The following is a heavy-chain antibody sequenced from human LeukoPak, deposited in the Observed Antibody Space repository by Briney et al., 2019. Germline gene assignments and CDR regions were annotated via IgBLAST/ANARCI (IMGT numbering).Heavy chain of an antibody. J-gene: IGHJ4*02. CDR2: INPNSGDT. Sequence: GASVKVSCTASGYTFTGYHMHWVRQAPGQGLEWMGRINPNSGDTNYAQKFQGRVTMTRDTSISTAYMELSRLRSDDTAVYYCARDYCSSTSCFFDYGGREPRS. V-gene: IGHV1-2*06. D-gene: IGHD2-2*01. CDR1: GYTFTGYH. CDR3: ARDYCSSTSCFFDY.